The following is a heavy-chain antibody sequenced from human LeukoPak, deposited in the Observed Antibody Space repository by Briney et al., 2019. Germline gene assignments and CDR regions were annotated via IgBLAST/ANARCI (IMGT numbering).Heavy chain of an antibody. CDR3: TRVFVGDEYSSSGY. J-gene: IGHJ4*02. CDR2: INSDGSST. V-gene: IGHV3-74*01. CDR1: GFTFSRYY. D-gene: IGHD6-13*01. Sequence: PGGSLRLSCAASGFTFSRYYMHWVRQAPGKGLVWVSRINSDGSSTTYADSVKARFTISRDNAKNTLYLQMNSLKVEDTAVYYCTRVFVGDEYSSSGYLGQGTLVTVSS.